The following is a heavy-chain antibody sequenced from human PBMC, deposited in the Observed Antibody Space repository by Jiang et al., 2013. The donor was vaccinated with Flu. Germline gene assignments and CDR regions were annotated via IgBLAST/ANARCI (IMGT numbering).Heavy chain of an antibody. Sequence: GGSTYYVDSVKGRFTISRDNSKNTLYLQMNSLRAEDTAVYYCAKKDCISTSCPNDYWGQGTLVTVSS. D-gene: IGHD2-2*01. V-gene: IGHV3-23*01. CDR2: GGST. J-gene: IGHJ4*02. CDR3: AKKDCISTSCPNDY.